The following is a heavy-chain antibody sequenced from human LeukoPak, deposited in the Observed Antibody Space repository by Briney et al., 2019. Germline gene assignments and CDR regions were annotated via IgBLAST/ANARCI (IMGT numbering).Heavy chain of an antibody. J-gene: IGHJ3*02. Sequence: ASETLSLTCAVYGGSFSGYYWSWIRQPPGKGLEWVAYMSYNDGATYNPSLKSRVTMSLDTSRNQFSLKLISVTAADTAVYYCARFLRGATNALEIWGQGTMVTVSS. CDR2: MSYNDGA. D-gene: IGHD1-26*01. CDR3: ARFLRGATNALEI. CDR1: GGSFSGYY. V-gene: IGHV4-59*13.